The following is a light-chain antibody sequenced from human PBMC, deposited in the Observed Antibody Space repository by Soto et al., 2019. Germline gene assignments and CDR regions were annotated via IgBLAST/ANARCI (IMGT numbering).Light chain of an antibody. CDR3: QKRSNWPIT. CDR1: QSISSY. CDR2: DAS. J-gene: IGKJ5*01. Sequence: VLTQSPATLSLSPGGRATLSCRASQSISSYLAWYQQKPGQAPRLLIYDASNRATGIPARFSGSGSGTDFTLTISSLEPEDFAVYYCQKRSNWPITFGQGTRLEIK. V-gene: IGKV3-11*01.